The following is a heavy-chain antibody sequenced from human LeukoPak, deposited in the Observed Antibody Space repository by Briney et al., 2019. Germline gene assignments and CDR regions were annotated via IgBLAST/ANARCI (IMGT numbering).Heavy chain of an antibody. V-gene: IGHV3-21*01. D-gene: IGHD2-2*02. Sequence: GGSLRLSCAASGFTFSSYSMNWVRQAPGKGLEWVSSISSSSSYIYYADSVKGRFTISRDNAKNSLYLQMNSLRAEDTAVYYCARAVPYCSCTSCYRKMFDYWGQGTLVTVSP. CDR2: ISSSSSYI. CDR3: ARAVPYCSCTSCYRKMFDY. CDR1: GFTFSSYS. J-gene: IGHJ4*02.